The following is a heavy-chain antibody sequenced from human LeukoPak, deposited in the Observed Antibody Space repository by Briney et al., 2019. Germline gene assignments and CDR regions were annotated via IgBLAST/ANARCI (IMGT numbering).Heavy chain of an antibody. CDR2: IIPILGIA. Sequence: SVKVSCKASRGTFSSYAISWVRQAPGQGLEWMGRIIPILGIANYAQKFQGRVTITADKSTSTAYMELSSLRSEDTAVYYCARPIYCSGGSCYSGLDYWGQGTLVTVSS. CDR3: ARPIYCSGGSCYSGLDY. V-gene: IGHV1-69*04. J-gene: IGHJ4*02. CDR1: RGTFSSYA. D-gene: IGHD2-15*01.